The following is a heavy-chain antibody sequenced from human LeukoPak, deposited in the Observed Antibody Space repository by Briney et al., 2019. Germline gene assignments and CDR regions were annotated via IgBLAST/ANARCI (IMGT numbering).Heavy chain of an antibody. J-gene: IGHJ4*02. CDR2: ICYSGST. CDR1: GGSISSSSDC. V-gene: IGHV4-39*01. CDR3: ARHGRGSSGGIVDY. D-gene: IGHD6-6*01. Sequence: SETLSLTCTVSGGSISSSSDCWGWLRQPPGTGLEWIASICYSGSTYYNSSLRSRVTMSVDASKNQFSLKLNSVTAADMVVYYCARHGRGSSGGIVDYWGQGTLVTVSS.